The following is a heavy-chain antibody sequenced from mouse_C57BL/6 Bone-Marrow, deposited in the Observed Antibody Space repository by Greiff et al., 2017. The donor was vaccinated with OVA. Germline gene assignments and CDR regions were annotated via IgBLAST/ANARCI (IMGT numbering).Heavy chain of an antibody. CDR3: ARESSYGRYAMDY. J-gene: IGHJ4*01. D-gene: IGHD1-1*01. V-gene: IGHV1-81*01. Sequence: VQLQQSGAELARPGASVKLSCKASGYTFTSYGISWVKQRTGQGLEWIGEIYPRSGNTSSNEKFKGKATLTADKSSSTAYMELRSLTSEDSAVYFCARESSYGRYAMDYWGQGTSVTVSS. CDR2: IYPRSGNT. CDR1: GYTFTSYG.